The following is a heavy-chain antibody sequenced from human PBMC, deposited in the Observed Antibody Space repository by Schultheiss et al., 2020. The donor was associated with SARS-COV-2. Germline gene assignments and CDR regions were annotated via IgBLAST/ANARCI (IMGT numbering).Heavy chain of an antibody. D-gene: IGHD1-26*01. CDR3: TRGSGSYWVHDAFDI. CDR2: IRSKAYGGTT. Sequence: GGSLRLSCAASGFTFSYYYMSGVRQAPGKGLEWVGFIRSKAYGGTTEYAASVKGRFTISRDDSKSIAYLQMNSLKTEDTAVYYCTRGSGSYWVHDAFDIWGQGTMVTVSS. CDR1: GFTFSYYY. V-gene: IGHV3-22*01. J-gene: IGHJ3*02.